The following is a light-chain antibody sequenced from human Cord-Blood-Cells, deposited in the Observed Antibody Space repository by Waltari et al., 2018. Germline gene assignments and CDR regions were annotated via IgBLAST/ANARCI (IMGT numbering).Light chain of an antibody. J-gene: IGLJ2*01. CDR1: SRAVGSYNL. Sequence: QSALTQPASVSRSPGQSITTHFTGTSRAVGSYNLVSWYQQHPGKAPNLMIYEGSNRPSGVSNRFSGSKSGNTASLTISGLQAEDEADYYCCSYAGSSTFVVFGGGTKLTVL. CDR2: EGS. CDR3: CSYAGSSTFVV. V-gene: IGLV2-23*03.